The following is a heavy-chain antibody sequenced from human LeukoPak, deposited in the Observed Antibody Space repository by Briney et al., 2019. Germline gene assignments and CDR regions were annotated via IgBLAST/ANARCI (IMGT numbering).Heavy chain of an antibody. J-gene: IGHJ6*03. V-gene: IGHV1-3*03. CDR3: ARSVPLGGMDV. Sequence: ASVKVSCKASGGTFSSYAISWVRQAPGQRLEWMGWINAGNGNTKYSQEFQGRVTITRDTSASTAYMELSSLRSEDMAVYYCARSVPLGGMDVWGKGTTVTVSS. CDR1: GGTFSSYA. CDR2: INAGNGNT. D-gene: IGHD1-26*01.